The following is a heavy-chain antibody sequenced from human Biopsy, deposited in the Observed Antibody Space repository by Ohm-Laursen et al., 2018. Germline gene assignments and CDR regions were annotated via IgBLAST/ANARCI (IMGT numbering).Heavy chain of an antibody. Sequence: ASVKVSCKVSGYAVAEFSMHWVRQAPGKGLEWMGGFAPENGKTIYAQKFQGRVTMTEDTSTDTAYMELSSLRSADTAVYYCARLTGDPSYWGQGILVTVSS. CDR2: FAPENGKT. D-gene: IGHD7-27*01. CDR3: ARLTGDPSY. V-gene: IGHV1-24*01. J-gene: IGHJ4*02. CDR1: GYAVAEFS.